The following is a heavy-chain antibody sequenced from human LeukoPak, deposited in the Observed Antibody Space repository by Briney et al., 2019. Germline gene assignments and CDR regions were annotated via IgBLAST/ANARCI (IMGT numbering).Heavy chain of an antibody. CDR3: ARARSPSSGYLLRDHNWFDP. Sequence: GGSLRLSCAASGFTFSSYGMHWVRQAPGKGLEWVAFIRYDGSNKYYADSVKGRFTIPRDNSKNTLYLQMNSLRSEDTAVYYCARARSPSSGYLLRDHNWFDPWGQGTLVTVSS. CDR2: IRYDGSNK. V-gene: IGHV3-30*02. D-gene: IGHD3-22*01. CDR1: GFTFSSYG. J-gene: IGHJ5*02.